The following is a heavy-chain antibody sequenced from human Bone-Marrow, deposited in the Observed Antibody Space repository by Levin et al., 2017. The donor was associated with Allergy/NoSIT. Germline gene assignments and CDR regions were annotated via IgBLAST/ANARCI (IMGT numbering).Heavy chain of an antibody. D-gene: IGHD2-2*01. Sequence: GESLKISCKASGYTFTGYYIHWVRQAPGQGLEWMGWINPHSGDTNYAQKFQGRVIMSRDTSINTASMELSSLGSDDTAVYYCARDNEYCSSARCFRGNYYVDYWGQGTLVSVSS. CDR3: ARDNEYCSSARCFRGNYYVDY. CDR2: INPHSGDT. V-gene: IGHV1-2*02. CDR1: GYTFTGYY. J-gene: IGHJ4*02.